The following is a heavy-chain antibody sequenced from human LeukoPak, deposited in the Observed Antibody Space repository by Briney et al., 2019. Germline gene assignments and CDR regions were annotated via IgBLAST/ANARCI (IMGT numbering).Heavy chain of an antibody. D-gene: IGHD3-10*01. CDR2: ISGSGDST. CDR3: AKPLWFGESNYYFDY. V-gene: IGHV3-23*01. Sequence: GGSLRLSCAASGLTVSNNYMSWVRQAPGKGLEWVSAISGSGDSTYYAASVKGRFSISRDNSKNTLYLQMSSLRTEDTAVYYCAKPLWFGESNYYFDYWGQGILVTVSS. CDR1: GLTVSNNY. J-gene: IGHJ4*02.